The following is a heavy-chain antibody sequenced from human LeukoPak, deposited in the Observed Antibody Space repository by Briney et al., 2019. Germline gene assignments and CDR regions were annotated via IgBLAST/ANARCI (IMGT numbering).Heavy chain of an antibody. CDR2: IYPGDSDT. Sequence: GESLKISCKGSGYSFTIYWIGWVRQMPGRGLEWIGIIYPGDSDTRYSPSFQGQVNISADKSISTAYLQWSSLKASDTAMYYCVRRTTGEYYFDYWGQGTLVTVSS. J-gene: IGHJ4*02. V-gene: IGHV5-51*01. CDR3: VRRTTGEYYFDY. D-gene: IGHD7-27*01. CDR1: GYSFTIYW.